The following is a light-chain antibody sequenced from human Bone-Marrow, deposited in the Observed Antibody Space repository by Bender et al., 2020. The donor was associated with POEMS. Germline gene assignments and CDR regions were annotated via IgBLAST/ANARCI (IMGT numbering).Light chain of an antibody. V-gene: IGLV3-1*01. CDR1: RLGDKY. CDR3: QAWDSTTAHVV. Sequence: SYELTQPPSVSVSPGQTASITCSGDRLGDKYACWYQQRPGQSPTLVIYEDTKRPSGIPERFSGSNSGNTATLTISVTQAMDEADYFCQAWDSTTAHVVFGGGTKLTVL. J-gene: IGLJ2*01. CDR2: EDT.